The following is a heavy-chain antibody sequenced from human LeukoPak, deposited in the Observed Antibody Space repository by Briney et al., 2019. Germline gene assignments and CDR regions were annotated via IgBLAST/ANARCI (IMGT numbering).Heavy chain of an antibody. D-gene: IGHD3-22*01. J-gene: IGHJ4*02. CDR1: GYSCTSYW. V-gene: IGHV5-51*01. CDR3: ARRLTYDSRAYYCLDY. CDR2: IFPGDSDT. Sequence: GESLNISCKGSGYSCTSYWIGWVRQKPGKGLEWMGIIFPGDSDTRYSPSFQGQVTISADKSISTAYLQWSSLKASDTAMYYCARRLTYDSRAYYCLDYWGQGTLVTVSS.